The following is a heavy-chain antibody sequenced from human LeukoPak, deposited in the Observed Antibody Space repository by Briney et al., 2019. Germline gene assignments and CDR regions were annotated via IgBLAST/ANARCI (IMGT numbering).Heavy chain of an antibody. Sequence: GGSLRLSCAASGFTFSNYAMNWVRQAPGKGLEWVSLISGSTGSTYYADSVKGRFSISRDNSKNTVDLQMNSLRVEDTAVYYCTMRGNTWYDCWGQGTLVTVSS. D-gene: IGHD6-13*01. V-gene: IGHV3-23*01. J-gene: IGHJ4*02. CDR1: GFTFSNYA. CDR2: ISGSTGST. CDR3: TMRGNTWYDC.